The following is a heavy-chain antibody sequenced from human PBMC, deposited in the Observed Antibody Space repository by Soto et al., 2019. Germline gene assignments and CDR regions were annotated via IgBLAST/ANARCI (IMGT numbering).Heavy chain of an antibody. Sequence: GGSLRLSCAASGFTIDDYAMHWVRQAPGKGLEWVSGISWNSGSIGYADSVKGRFTFSRDNAKNSLYLQMNSLRPEDTALYYCAKGGSAWFDYFDSWGQGALVTVSS. J-gene: IGHJ4*02. D-gene: IGHD6-19*01. V-gene: IGHV3-9*01. CDR3: AKGGSAWFDYFDS. CDR2: ISWNSGSI. CDR1: GFTIDDYA.